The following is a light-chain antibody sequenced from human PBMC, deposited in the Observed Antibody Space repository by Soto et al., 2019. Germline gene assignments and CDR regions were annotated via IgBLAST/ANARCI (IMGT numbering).Light chain of an antibody. CDR1: SGSIDSNY. V-gene: IGLV6-57*04. J-gene: IGLJ2*01. CDR2: EDN. CDR3: QSYDSSNQV. Sequence: NFMLTQPHSVSESPGKTVTISCTRSSGSIDSNYVQWYQQRPGSAPTTVIYEDNQRPSGVPDRFSGSIDSSSNSASLTVSELKTEDEADYYCQSYDSSNQVFGGGTQLTVL.